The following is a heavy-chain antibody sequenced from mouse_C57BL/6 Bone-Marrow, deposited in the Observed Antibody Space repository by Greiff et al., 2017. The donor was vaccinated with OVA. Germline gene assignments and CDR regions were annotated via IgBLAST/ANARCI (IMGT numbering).Heavy chain of an antibody. V-gene: IGHV1-81*01. CDR3: ARYYYGSRTFDY. CDR1: GYTFTSYG. D-gene: IGHD1-1*01. Sequence: VKLMESGAELARPGASVKLSCKASGYTFTSYGISWVKQRTGQGLEWIGEIYPRSGNTYYNEKFKGKATLTADKSSSTAYMELRSLTSVDSAVYFCARYYYGSRTFDYWGQGTTLTVSS. J-gene: IGHJ2*01. CDR2: IYPRSGNT.